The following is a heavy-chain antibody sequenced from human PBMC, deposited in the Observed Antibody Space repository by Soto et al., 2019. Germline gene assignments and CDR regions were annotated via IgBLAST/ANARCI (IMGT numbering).Heavy chain of an antibody. CDR1: GGSISSGDYY. J-gene: IGHJ4*02. V-gene: IGHV4-30-4*01. Sequence: QVQLQESGPGLVKPSQTLSLTCTVSGGSISSGDYYWSWLRQPPGKGLEWIGYIYYSGSTYYNPSLKSRVTISVDTSKNQFSLKLSSVTAADTAVYYCARFDSSGYYYFDYWGQGTLVTVSS. CDR2: IYYSGST. CDR3: ARFDSSGYYYFDY. D-gene: IGHD3-22*01.